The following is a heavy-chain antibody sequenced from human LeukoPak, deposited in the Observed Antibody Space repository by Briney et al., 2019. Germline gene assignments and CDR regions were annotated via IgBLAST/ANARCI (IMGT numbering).Heavy chain of an antibody. CDR1: GGSINSGGYY. D-gene: IGHD4-11*01. Sequence: PSETLSLTCTVSGGSINSGGYYWAWIRQPPGKGLEWIGEINHNGSTNYNPSLKSRVTISVDTSKNQFSLKLSSVTAADTAVYYCARDSYSNYVYYYYGMDVWGQGTTVTVSS. CDR2: INHNGST. CDR3: ARDSYSNYVYYYYGMDV. V-gene: IGHV4-39*07. J-gene: IGHJ6*02.